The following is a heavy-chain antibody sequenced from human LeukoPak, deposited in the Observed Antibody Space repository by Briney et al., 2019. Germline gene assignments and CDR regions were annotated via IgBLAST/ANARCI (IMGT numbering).Heavy chain of an antibody. D-gene: IGHD6-13*01. J-gene: IGHJ6*02. CDR2: TSSTSSYI. Sequence: GGSLKLSCAASGFTFSNYNFYWVRQAPGKGLEWVSSTSSTSSYIYYADSMKGRFTISRDNAKNSLYLQMNSLRAEDTAVYYCARDSIAAAGTNYGMDVWGQGTTVTVSS. V-gene: IGHV3-21*01. CDR3: ARDSIAAAGTNYGMDV. CDR1: GFTFSNYN.